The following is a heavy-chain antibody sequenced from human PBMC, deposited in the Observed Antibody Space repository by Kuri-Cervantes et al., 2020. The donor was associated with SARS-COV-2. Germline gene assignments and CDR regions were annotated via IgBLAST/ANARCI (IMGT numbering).Heavy chain of an antibody. CDR2: INHSGST. V-gene: IGHV4-34*01. D-gene: IGHD5-18*01. J-gene: IGHJ4*02. Sequence: SETLSLTCAVYGGSFSGYYWSWIRQPPGKGLEWIGEINHSGSTNYNPSLKSRVTISVDTSKNQFSLKLSSVTAADTAVYYCARDDGYSYGYYPHPLGYWGQGTLVTVSS. CDR1: GGSFSGYY. CDR3: ARDDGYSYGYYPHPLGY.